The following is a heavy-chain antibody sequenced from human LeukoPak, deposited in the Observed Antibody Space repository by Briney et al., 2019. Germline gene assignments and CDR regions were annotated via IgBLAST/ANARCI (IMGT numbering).Heavy chain of an antibody. CDR3: ARGGIGVVPPALEGFDY. D-gene: IGHD2-2*01. CDR2: INHSGST. CDR1: GGSFSGYY. J-gene: IGHJ4*02. Sequence: PSETLSLTCAVYGGSFSGYYWNWIRNPPRKGLEWIGEINHSGSTNYNPSLKSRVTISVDTSKNQFSLKLSSVTAADTAVYYCARGGIGVVPPALEGFDYWGQGTLVTVSS. V-gene: IGHV4-34*01.